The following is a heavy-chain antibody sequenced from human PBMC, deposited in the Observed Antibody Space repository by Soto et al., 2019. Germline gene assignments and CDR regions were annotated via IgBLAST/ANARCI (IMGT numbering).Heavy chain of an antibody. J-gene: IGHJ6*02. V-gene: IGHV3-23*01. CDR3: ATDLLGGAASPKLADYICMDV. Sequence: GGSLRLSCAASGFTFTTFAMNWARQAPGKGLEWVSGISHSDSITYYADPVKGRLTIAWDNPNNTLYLQMNNLRAEDTAVYYCATDLLGGAASPKLADYICMDVWGQGTRVTVSS. CDR2: ISHSDSIT. D-gene: IGHD3-16*01. CDR1: GFTFTTFA.